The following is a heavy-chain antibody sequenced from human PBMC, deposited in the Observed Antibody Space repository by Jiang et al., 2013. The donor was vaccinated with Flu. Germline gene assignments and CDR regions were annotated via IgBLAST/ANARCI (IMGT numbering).Heavy chain of an antibody. V-gene: IGHV1-2*04. J-gene: IGHJ6*02. D-gene: IGHD6-13*01. CDR3: ARDGIAAAGTPYYYYYGMDV. CDR2: INPNSGGT. Sequence: VKVSCKASGYTFTGYYMHWVRQAPGQGLEWMGWINPNSGGTNYAQKFQGWVTMTRDTSISTAYMELSRLKSDDTAVYYCARDGIAAAGTPYYYYYGMDVWGQGTTVTVSS. CDR1: GYTFTGYY.